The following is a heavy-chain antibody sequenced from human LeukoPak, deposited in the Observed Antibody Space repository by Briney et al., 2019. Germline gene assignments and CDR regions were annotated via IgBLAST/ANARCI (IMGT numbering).Heavy chain of an antibody. CDR3: AREGHTTTAGLDY. CDR1: GFTFSSYW. D-gene: IGHD4-17*01. V-gene: IGHV3-74*01. J-gene: IGHJ4*02. CDR2: INTDGSST. Sequence: PGGSLKLSCAASGFTFSSYWLHWVRQAPGKGLVWVSRINTDGSSTSYADSVKGRFTISRDNAKNTLYLQMNSLRAEDTAVYYCAREGHTTTAGLDYWGQGTLVTVSS.